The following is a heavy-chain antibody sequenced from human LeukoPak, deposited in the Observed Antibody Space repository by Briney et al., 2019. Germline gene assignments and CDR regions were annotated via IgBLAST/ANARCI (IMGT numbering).Heavy chain of an antibody. CDR2: IRYDGGNK. J-gene: IGHJ4*02. D-gene: IGHD3-22*01. Sequence: GGSLRLSCAASGFSFSSYGMHWVRQAPGKGLEWVAFIRYDGGNKFYADSVKGRFTISRGNSKNTLYLQMNSLRVEDTAVYYCAKGLGSGYQFDYWGQGTLVTVSS. V-gene: IGHV3-30*02. CDR1: GFSFSSYG. CDR3: AKGLGSGYQFDY.